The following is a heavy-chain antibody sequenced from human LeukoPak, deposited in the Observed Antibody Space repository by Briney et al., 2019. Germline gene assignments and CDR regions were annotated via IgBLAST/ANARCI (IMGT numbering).Heavy chain of an antibody. CDR2: INPNSGGT. Sequence: ASVKVFCKASGYTFTGYYMHWVRQAPGQGLEWMGWINPNSGGTNYAQKFQGRVTMTKDTSISTAYMELSRLRSDDTAVYYCARTTSPYYYDSSGSLYYFDYWGQGTLDTVSS. J-gene: IGHJ4*02. CDR3: ARTTSPYYYDSSGSLYYFDY. CDR1: GYTFTGYY. D-gene: IGHD3-22*01. V-gene: IGHV1-2*02.